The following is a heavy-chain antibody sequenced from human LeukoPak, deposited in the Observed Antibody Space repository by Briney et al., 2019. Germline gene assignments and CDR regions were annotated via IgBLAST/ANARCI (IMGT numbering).Heavy chain of an antibody. V-gene: IGHV4-59*01. D-gene: IGHD3-9*01. CDR2: IYYSGST. J-gene: IGHJ4*02. Sequence: SETLSLTCTVSGGSISSFYWSWVRQPPGKGLEWIGYIYYSGSTNYSPSLKSRVTISVDTSKNQFSLKLSSVTAADTAVYYCARGKKGFDWLFDYWGQGTLVTVSS. CDR3: ARGKKGFDWLFDY. CDR1: GGSISSFY.